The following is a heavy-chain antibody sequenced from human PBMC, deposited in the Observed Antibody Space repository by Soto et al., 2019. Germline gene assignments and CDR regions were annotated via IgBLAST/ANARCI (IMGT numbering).Heavy chain of an antibody. V-gene: IGHV1-69*01. CDR3: ARLTYYDILTGYEPPYYFDY. J-gene: IGHJ4*02. CDR2: IIPIFGTA. D-gene: IGHD3-9*01. CDR1: GGTFSSYA. Sequence: QVQLVQSGAEVKKPGSSVKVSCKASGGTFSSYAISWVRQAPGQGLEWMGGIIPIFGTANYAQKFQGRVTITADESTSTAYMELRSLRSDDTAVYYCARLTYYDILTGYEPPYYFDYWGQGTLVTVSS.